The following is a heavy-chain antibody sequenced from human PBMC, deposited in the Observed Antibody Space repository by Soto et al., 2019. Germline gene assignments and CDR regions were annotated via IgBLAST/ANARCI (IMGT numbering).Heavy chain of an antibody. CDR1: GGSISSYY. Sequence: QVQLQESGPGLVKPSETLSLTCTVSGGSISSYYWSWIRQPPGKGLEWIGYIYYSGSTNYNPSLKSRVTISVDTSKNQFSLKLSSVTAADTAVYSCARDPGQLGRYYFDYWGQGTLVTVSS. J-gene: IGHJ4*02. CDR2: IYYSGST. V-gene: IGHV4-59*01. D-gene: IGHD6-6*01. CDR3: ARDPGQLGRYYFDY.